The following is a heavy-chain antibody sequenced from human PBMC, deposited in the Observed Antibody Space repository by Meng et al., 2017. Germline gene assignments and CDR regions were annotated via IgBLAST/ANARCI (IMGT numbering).Heavy chain of an antibody. V-gene: IGHV4-59*10. D-gene: IGHD4-17*01. J-gene: IGHJ2*01. Sequence: QVQLQQWGAGLLKPSETLSLTCAVYGGSFSGYYWSWIRQPAGKGLEWIGRIYTSGSTNYNPSLKSRVTMSVDTSKNQFSLKLSSVTAADTAVYYRAGDYGDYRDWYFDLWGRGTLVTVSS. CDR2: IYTSGST. CDR1: GGSFSGYY. CDR3: AGDYGDYRDWYFDL.